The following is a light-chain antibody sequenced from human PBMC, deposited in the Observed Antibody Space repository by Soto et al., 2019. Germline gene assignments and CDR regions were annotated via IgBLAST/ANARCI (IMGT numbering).Light chain of an antibody. CDR2: GAS. CDR3: QQYTHSPPGVT. CDR1: QSVSSNY. V-gene: IGKV3-20*01. Sequence: EIVLTQSPGTLSLSPGERATHSCRASQSVSSNYLAWYQQKPGQAPRLLIYGASNRATGIPDRFSGSGSGTDFTLTISRLEPEDFAMYFCQQYTHSPPGVTFGPGTKVDIK. J-gene: IGKJ3*01.